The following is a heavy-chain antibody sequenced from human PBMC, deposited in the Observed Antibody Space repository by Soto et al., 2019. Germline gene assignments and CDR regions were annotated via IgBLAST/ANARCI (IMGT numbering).Heavy chain of an antibody. V-gene: IGHV3-48*01. CDR2: ISSSSSAI. CDR1: GFTFSSHG. D-gene: IGHD3-9*01. J-gene: IGHJ6*02. Sequence: EVQLVESGGGLVRPGGSLRLSCAASGFTFSSHGMNWVRQAPGKGLEWVSYISSSSSAIYYADSVKGRFTISRDDAKNSLYLQVNRLRAEDTAVYYCARDRTDIRTGYYSPPLHYGMDVWGQGTTVTVSS. CDR3: ARDRTDIRTGYYSPPLHYGMDV.